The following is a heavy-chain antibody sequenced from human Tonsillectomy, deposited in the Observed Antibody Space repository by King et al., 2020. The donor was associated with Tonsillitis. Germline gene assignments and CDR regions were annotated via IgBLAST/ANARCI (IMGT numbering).Heavy chain of an antibody. D-gene: IGHD3-22*01. J-gene: IGHJ4*02. CDR1: GFTFIDAW. CDR2: IKSKTDGGTT. V-gene: IGHV3-15*01. CDR3: TTSYYYDGSAYGK. Sequence: EVQLVESGGGLVKPGGSLRLSCAASGFTFIDAWMTWVRQAPGKGLEWVGRIKSKTDGGTTDYAAPVKGRFTISREDSKNTLYLQMNSLKTEETAVYYCTTSYYYDGSAYGKWGQGTLVTVSS.